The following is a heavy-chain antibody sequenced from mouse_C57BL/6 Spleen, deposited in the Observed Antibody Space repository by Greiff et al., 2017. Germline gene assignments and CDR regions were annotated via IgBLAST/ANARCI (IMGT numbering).Heavy chain of an antibody. D-gene: IGHD2-4*01. CDR2: ISGGGSNT. CDR3: ARDPYDYVYYLGY. CDR1: GFTFSSYA. J-gene: IGHJ2*01. V-gene: IGHV5-4*01. Sequence: EVQLVESGGGLVKPGGSLKLSCAASGFTFSSYAMSWVRQTPGKRLEWVATISGGGSNTYYPDNMKGRFTIARDAAKNNLYRQMSHQKSEDTAMYDCARDPYDYVYYLGYWGKGTTVTVSS.